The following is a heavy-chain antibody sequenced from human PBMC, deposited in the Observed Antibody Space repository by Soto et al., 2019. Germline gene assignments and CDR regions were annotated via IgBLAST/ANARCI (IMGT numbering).Heavy chain of an antibody. J-gene: IGHJ4*02. V-gene: IGHV4-34*01. D-gene: IGHD3-16*02. Sequence: SETLSLTCTVSGGSISGYYWSWIRQPPGKGLEWIGEINHSGSTNYNPSLKSRVTISVDTSKNQFSLKLSSVTAADTAVYYCARGRIMITFGGVIARTDFDYWGQGTLVTVSS. CDR2: INHSGST. CDR1: GGSISGYY. CDR3: ARGRIMITFGGVIARTDFDY.